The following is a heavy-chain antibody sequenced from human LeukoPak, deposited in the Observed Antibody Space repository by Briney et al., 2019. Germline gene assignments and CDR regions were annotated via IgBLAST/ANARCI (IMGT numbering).Heavy chain of an antibody. Sequence: GGSLRLSCTVSGFTVSSNSMSWVRQAPGKGLEWVSFIYSDNTYYADSVKGRFTISRDNSKNTLYLQMNSLRAEDTAVYYCARDSAVGAYYDSSGPRGAFDIWGQGTMVTVSS. CDR2: IYSDNT. D-gene: IGHD3-22*01. V-gene: IGHV3-66*01. J-gene: IGHJ3*02. CDR1: GFTVSSNS. CDR3: ARDSAVGAYYDSSGPRGAFDI.